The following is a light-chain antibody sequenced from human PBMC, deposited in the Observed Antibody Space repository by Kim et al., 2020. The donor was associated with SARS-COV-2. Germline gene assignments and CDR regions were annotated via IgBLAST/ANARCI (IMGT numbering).Light chain of an antibody. Sequence: ELTQDPAVSVALGQTVRITCQGDSLRSYYASWYQQKPGQAPVLVIYGKNNRPSGIPDRFSGSSSGNTASLTITGAQAEDEADYYCNSRDSSGNYVVFGG. CDR3: NSRDSSGNYVV. J-gene: IGLJ2*01. CDR2: GKN. V-gene: IGLV3-19*01. CDR1: SLRSYY.